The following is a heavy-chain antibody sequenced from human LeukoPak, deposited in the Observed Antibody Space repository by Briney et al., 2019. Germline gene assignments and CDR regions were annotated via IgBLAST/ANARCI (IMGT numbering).Heavy chain of an antibody. CDR1: GGSISSYY. J-gene: IGHJ2*01. CDR3: ARESSTTVTTAYFDL. V-gene: IGHV4-59*01. CDR2: IYYSGST. D-gene: IGHD4-17*01. Sequence: PSETLSLTCTVSGGSISSYYWSWIRQPPGKGLEWIGYIYYSGSTNYNPSLKSRVTISVDTSKNQFSLKLSSVTAADTAVYYCARESSTTVTTAYFDLWGRGTLVTVSS.